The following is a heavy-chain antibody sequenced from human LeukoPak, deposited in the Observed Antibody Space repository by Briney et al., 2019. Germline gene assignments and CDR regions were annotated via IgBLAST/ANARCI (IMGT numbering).Heavy chain of an antibody. Sequence: GGSLRLSCAASGFTFSDYYMSWIRQAPGKGLEWVSYISSSGSTIYYADSVKGRFTISRDNAKNSLYLQMNSLRAEDTAVYYCAKANSGSASRGYFDYWGQGTLVTVSS. J-gene: IGHJ4*02. D-gene: IGHD6-25*01. V-gene: IGHV3-11*01. CDR2: ISSSGSTI. CDR1: GFTFSDYY. CDR3: AKANSGSASRGYFDY.